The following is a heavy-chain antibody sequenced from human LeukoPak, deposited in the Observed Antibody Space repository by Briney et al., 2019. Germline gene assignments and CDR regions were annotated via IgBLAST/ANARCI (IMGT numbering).Heavy chain of an antibody. CDR1: GFTFSSYA. CDR2: ISGSGGST. Sequence: GGSLRLSCAASGFTFSSYAMSWVRQAPGKGLEWVSAISGSGGSTYYADSVKGRFTISRDNSKNTLYLQMNSLRAEDTAVYYCARGGMRKPGIAAAGSGFDYWGQGTLVTVSS. V-gene: IGHV3-23*01. D-gene: IGHD6-13*01. CDR3: ARGGMRKPGIAAAGSGFDY. J-gene: IGHJ4*02.